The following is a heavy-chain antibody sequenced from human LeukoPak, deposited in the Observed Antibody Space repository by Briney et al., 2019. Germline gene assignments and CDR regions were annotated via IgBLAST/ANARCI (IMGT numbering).Heavy chain of an antibody. Sequence: GGSLRLSCAASGFTFSDYGMHGVRQAPGKGLEWVAFISYDGSNKYYADSVKGRFTISRDNSKNTLYLQMNSLRAEDTAVYYCAKELDYGGNSPFHYWGQGTLVTVSS. J-gene: IGHJ4*02. D-gene: IGHD4-23*01. CDR3: AKELDYGGNSPFHY. CDR2: ISYDGSNK. CDR1: GFTFSDYG. V-gene: IGHV3-30*18.